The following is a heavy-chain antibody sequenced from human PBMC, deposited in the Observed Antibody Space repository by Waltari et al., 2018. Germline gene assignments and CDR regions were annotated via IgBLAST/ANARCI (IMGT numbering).Heavy chain of an antibody. CDR1: GYTFTSYG. D-gene: IGHD6-19*01. Sequence: QVQLVQSGAEVKKPGASVKVSCKASGYTFTSYGISWVRPAPGQGLAGMGWISAYNGNTNYAQKLQGRVTMTTDTSTSTAYMELRSLRSDDTAVYYCARVRGREAVAGSFDYWGQGTLVTVSS. CDR3: ARVRGREAVAGSFDY. V-gene: IGHV1-18*01. CDR2: ISAYNGNT. J-gene: IGHJ4*02.